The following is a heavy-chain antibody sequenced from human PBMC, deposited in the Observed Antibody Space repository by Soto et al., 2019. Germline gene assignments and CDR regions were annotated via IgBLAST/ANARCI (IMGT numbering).Heavy chain of an antibody. CDR2: IKQDGSEK. V-gene: IGHV3-7*01. D-gene: IGHD3-3*01. Sequence: GGSLRLSCVASGFTFNSYWMSWVRQAPGKGLEWVANIKQDGSEKDYVDSVKGRFTISSDNAKNSLFLQMNSLRAEDTAVYYCARVDFYYHYMDVWGKGTTVTVSS. CDR1: GFTFNSYW. J-gene: IGHJ6*03. CDR3: ARVDFYYHYMDV.